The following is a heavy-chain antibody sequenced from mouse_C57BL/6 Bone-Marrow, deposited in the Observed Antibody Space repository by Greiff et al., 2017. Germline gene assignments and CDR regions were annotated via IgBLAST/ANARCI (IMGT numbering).Heavy chain of an antibody. CDR2: ISSGSSTI. Sequence: EVHLVESGGGLVKPGGSLKLSCAASGFTFSDYGMHWVRQAPGKGLEWVAYISSGSSTIYYADTVKGRFTISRDNAKSTLFLQMTSLRSEDTAMYYCARRRWFDYWGQGTTLTVSS. CDR3: ARRRWFDY. CDR1: GFTFSDYG. D-gene: IGHD1-1*02. V-gene: IGHV5-17*01. J-gene: IGHJ2*01.